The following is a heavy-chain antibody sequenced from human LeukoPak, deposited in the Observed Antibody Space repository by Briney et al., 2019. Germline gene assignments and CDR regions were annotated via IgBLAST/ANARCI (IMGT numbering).Heavy chain of an antibody. CDR3: ARTGTGCFDP. CDR2: IYYSGNT. CDR1: GGSISSYY. V-gene: IGHV4-59*08. D-gene: IGHD1/OR15-1a*01. J-gene: IGHJ5*02. Sequence: SETLSLTCTVSGGSISSYYWSWIRQPPGKGLEWIGYIYYSGNTNYNPPLKSRVTISVDTCKNQFSLKLSSVTAGDTAVYYCARTGTGCFDPWGQGTLVTVSS.